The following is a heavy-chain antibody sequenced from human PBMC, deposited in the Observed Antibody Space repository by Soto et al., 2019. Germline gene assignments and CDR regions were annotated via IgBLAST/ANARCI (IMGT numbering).Heavy chain of an antibody. D-gene: IGHD5-18*01. CDR2: IYYSGST. CDR3: ATSLYSYGPRFAY. J-gene: IGHJ4*02. V-gene: IGHV4-59*01. Sequence: PSETLSLTYTVSGGSISNYYWSWIRQHLGKGLEWIGYIYYSGSTNYNPSLKSRDTISVDTSKNQLSLKLSSVTAADTAVYYCATSLYSYGPRFAYWGQGTLVTVSS. CDR1: GGSISNYY.